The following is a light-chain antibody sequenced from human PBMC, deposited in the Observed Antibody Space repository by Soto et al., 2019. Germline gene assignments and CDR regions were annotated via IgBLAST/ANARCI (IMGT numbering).Light chain of an antibody. V-gene: IGLV2-23*02. CDR3: SSYTSSNTLI. CDR2: EVS. J-gene: IGLJ2*01. Sequence: QSALTQPASVSGSPGQSITISCTGTSSDVGSYNVVSWYQQRPGKAPKLMIYEVSKRPSGVSTRFSGSKSGNTASLTISGLQAVDEADYFCSSYTSSNTLIFGGGTKLTV. CDR1: SSDVGSYNV.